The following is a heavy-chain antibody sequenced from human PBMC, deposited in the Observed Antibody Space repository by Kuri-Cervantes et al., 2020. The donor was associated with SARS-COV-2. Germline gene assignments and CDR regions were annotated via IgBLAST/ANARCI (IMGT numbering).Heavy chain of an antibody. CDR2: TYTSGST. CDR3: ARDQPRFFMVRGQDAFDI. Sequence: SCTVSGGSISSGSYYWSWIRQPAGKGLEWIGRTYTSGSTNYNPSLKSRVTISVDTSKNQFSLKLSSVTAADTAVYYCARDQPRFFMVRGQDAFDIWGQGTMVTVSS. J-gene: IGHJ3*02. D-gene: IGHD3-10*01. CDR1: GGSISSGSYY. V-gene: IGHV4-61*02.